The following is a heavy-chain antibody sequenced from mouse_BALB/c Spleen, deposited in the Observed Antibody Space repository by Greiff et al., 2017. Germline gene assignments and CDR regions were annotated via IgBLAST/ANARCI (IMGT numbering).Heavy chain of an antibody. CDR2: ISYSGST. V-gene: IGHV3-2*02. CDR1: GYSITSDYA. Sequence: VQLKESGPGLVKPSQSLSLTCTVTGYSITSDYAWNWIRQFPGNKLEWMGYISYSGSTSYNPSLKSRISITRDTSKNQIFLQLNSVTTEDTATYYCARRGDPYYFDYWGQGTTLTVSS. D-gene: IGHD3-3*01. CDR3: ARRGDPYYFDY. J-gene: IGHJ2*01.